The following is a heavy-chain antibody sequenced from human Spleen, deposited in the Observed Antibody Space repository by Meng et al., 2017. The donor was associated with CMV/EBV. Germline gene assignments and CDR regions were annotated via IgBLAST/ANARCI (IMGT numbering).Heavy chain of an antibody. Sequence: SGHTFTDQFIHWVRQAPGHGLQWMGWINPNSGGTNYEQKFQSRVTMTRDSSISTAYMELSRLRSDDTAVYYCARDLSKRVPRPSGFDTWGQGTLVTVSS. J-gene: IGHJ5*02. D-gene: IGHD2/OR15-2a*01. V-gene: IGHV1-2*02. CDR2: INPNSGGT. CDR3: ARDLSKRVPRPSGFDT. CDR1: GHTFTDQF.